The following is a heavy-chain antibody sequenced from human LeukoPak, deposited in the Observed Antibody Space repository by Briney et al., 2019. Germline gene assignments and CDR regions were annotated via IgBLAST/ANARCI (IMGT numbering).Heavy chain of an antibody. CDR1: GNTFTNNG. D-gene: IGHD3-9*01. CDR2: ISAYNGYT. CDR3: ARGRSFDWLSYFDY. J-gene: IGHJ4*02. Sequence: ASVKVSCKAYGNTFTNNGISWVRQAPGQGLEWMGWISAYNGYTNYAQKLQGRVTMTTDTSTRTAYMELRSLRSDDTAVYYCARGRSFDWLSYFDYWGQGTLVTVSS. V-gene: IGHV1-18*01.